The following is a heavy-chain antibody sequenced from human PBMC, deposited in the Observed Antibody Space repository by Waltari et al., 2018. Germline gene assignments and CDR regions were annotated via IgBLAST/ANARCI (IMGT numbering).Heavy chain of an antibody. D-gene: IGHD3-3*01. CDR3: AKDGTSFGSSNSFSFDK. Sequence: EVYLVESGGVVVQPGGSLRLSCAASGFTFDHYTMHWVRQAPGKGPEWVSLISRDGYNTYYADSVKGRFTISRDNSRKSLYLQMNGLRTDDSGLYYCAKDGTSFGSSNSFSFDKWGQGTLLTVSS. V-gene: IGHV3-43*01. J-gene: IGHJ4*02. CDR2: ISRDGYNT. CDR1: GFTFDHYT.